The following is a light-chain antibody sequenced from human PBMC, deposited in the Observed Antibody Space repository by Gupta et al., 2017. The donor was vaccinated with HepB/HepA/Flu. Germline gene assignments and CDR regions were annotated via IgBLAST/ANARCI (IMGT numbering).Light chain of an antibody. CDR2: GAS. CDR3: LQYNNWPWT. Sequence: EIVMTQSPVTLSVSPGERATLSCRASQSVSSSLAWYQQKPGQAPRLLIYGASTRATGIPARFSGSGSGTEFTLTISSLQSEDFAVYYCLQYNNWPWTFGQGTKVEI. J-gene: IGKJ1*01. V-gene: IGKV3-15*01. CDR1: QSVSSS.